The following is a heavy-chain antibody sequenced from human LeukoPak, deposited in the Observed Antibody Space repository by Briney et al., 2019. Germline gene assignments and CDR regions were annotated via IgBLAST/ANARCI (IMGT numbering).Heavy chain of an antibody. CDR2: ISYDGSNK. J-gene: IGHJ4*02. CDR3: ARDIKNSGSYWNVFDH. V-gene: IGHV3-30*04. Sequence: GRSLRLSCAASGFTFSSYAMHWVRQSPGKGLEWVAVISYDGSNKYYADSVKGRPTISRDNSKNTLYLQMNSLRAEDTAVYYCARDIKNSGSYWNVFDHWGQGTLVTVSS. CDR1: GFTFSSYA. D-gene: IGHD1-26*01.